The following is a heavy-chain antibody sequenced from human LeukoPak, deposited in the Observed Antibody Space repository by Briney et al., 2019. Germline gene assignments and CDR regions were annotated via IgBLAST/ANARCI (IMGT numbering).Heavy chain of an antibody. J-gene: IGHJ4*02. D-gene: IGHD6-19*01. Sequence: SQTLSLTCTVSGGSISSGGYYWSWIRQHPGKGLEWIGYIFYSGSTNYNPSLKSRVTISVDTSKNQFSLKLSSVTAADTAVYYCARVPVAGQYFDYWGQGTLVTVSS. CDR2: IFYSGST. CDR1: GGSISSGGYY. V-gene: IGHV4-31*02. CDR3: ARVPVAGQYFDY.